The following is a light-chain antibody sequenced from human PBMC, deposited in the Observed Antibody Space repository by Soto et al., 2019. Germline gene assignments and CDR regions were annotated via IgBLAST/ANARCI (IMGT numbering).Light chain of an antibody. V-gene: IGLV2-14*01. Sequence: QSALTQPASVSGSPGQSITICCTGTSSDVGGYNYVSWYQQHPGKAPKLMIYDVSNRPSGVSNRFSGSKSGNTASLTISGLQAEDEADYYCSSYTSSSTLFYVFGTGTKVTVL. CDR1: SSDVGGYNY. CDR3: SSYTSSSTLFYV. CDR2: DVS. J-gene: IGLJ1*01.